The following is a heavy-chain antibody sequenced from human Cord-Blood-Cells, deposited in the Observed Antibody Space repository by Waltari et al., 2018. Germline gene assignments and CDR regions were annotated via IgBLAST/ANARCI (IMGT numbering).Heavy chain of an antibody. V-gene: IGHV3-9*01. Sequence: EVQLVESGGGLVQPGRSLRLSCAASGFTFDDYAMAWVRQAPGKGLEWVSGISWNSGSIGYADSVKGRFTISRDNAKNSLYLQMNSLRAEDTALYYCAKGVAATEGVDYWGQGTLVTVSS. D-gene: IGHD2-15*01. CDR1: GFTFDDYA. CDR3: AKGVAATEGVDY. J-gene: IGHJ4*02. CDR2: ISWNSGSI.